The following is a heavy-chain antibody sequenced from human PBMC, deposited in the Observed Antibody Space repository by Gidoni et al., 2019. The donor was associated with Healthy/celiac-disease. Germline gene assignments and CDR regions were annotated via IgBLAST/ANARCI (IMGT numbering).Heavy chain of an antibody. Sequence: QVQLQESGPGLVKPSQTLSRTCTVSGGSISSGSYYWSWIRQPAGKGLEWIGRIYTSGSTNYNPSLKSRVTISVYTSKNQFSLKLSSVTAADSAVYYCAASIAARRYYFDYWGQGTLVTVSS. CDR1: GGSISSGSYY. D-gene: IGHD6-6*01. CDR2: IYTSGST. V-gene: IGHV4-61*02. CDR3: AASIAARRYYFDY. J-gene: IGHJ4*02.